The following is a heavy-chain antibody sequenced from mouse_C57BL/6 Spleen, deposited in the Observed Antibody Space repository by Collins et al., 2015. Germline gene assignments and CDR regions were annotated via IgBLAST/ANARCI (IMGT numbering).Heavy chain of an antibody. D-gene: IGHD2-4*01. J-gene: IGHJ4*01. CDR2: IDPSDSET. CDR1: GYTFTSYW. CDR3: ARDGDYLYYYAMDY. Sequence: QVQLQQPGAELVRPGSSVKLSCKASGYTFTSYWMHWVKQRPIQGLEWIGNIDPSDSETHYNQKFKDKATLTVDKSSSTAYMQLSSLTSEDSAVYYCARDGDYLYYYAMDYWGQGTSVTVSS. V-gene: IGHV1-52*01.